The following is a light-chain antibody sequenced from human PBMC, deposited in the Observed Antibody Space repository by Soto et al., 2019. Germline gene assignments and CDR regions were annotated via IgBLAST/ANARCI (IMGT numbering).Light chain of an antibody. V-gene: IGKV3-20*01. CDR1: RRISSAY. CDR3: QQRHMLPIT. J-gene: IGKJ5*01. Sequence: TVLCQSPGTLDLYTGERGTLSCRASRRISSAYLAWYQQNPGQAPRLLIYSASTRATGIPDRFSGSGSGTDFTLTISSLEPEDSAVYYCQQRHMLPITFGQGTLLEIK. CDR2: SAS.